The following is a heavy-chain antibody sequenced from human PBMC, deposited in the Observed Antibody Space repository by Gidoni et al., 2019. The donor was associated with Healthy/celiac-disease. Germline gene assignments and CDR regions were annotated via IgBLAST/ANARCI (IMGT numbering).Heavy chain of an antibody. CDR1: GGSISSGVYY. D-gene: IGHD3-10*01. CDR2: SYYSEGS. CDR3: ARGSRITMVRGVSWYDP. V-gene: IGHV4-30-4*01. J-gene: IGHJ5*02. Sequence: QVPLQDAGPGLQKPPQTLSLNCTVSGGSISSGVYYWSCIRQPPGKGLEWIGYSYYSEGSYYNPSLKSRVTISVDTSKNQFSLKLSSVTAADTAVYYCARGSRITMVRGVSWYDPWGQGTLVTVSS.